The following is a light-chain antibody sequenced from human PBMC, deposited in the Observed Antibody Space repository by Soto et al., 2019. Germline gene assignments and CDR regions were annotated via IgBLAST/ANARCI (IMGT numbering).Light chain of an antibody. J-gene: IGLJ1*01. CDR2: DVS. CDR1: SSDVGSYNR. CDR3: CSFTTSNTYV. Sequence: QSALTQPPSVSGSPGQSVAISCTGTSSDVGSYNRVSWYQQPPGTAPKLIIYDVSNRPSGVPDRFSGSKSGNTASLTISGLQAEDEADYYCCSFTTSNTYVFGTGTKLTVL. V-gene: IGLV2-18*02.